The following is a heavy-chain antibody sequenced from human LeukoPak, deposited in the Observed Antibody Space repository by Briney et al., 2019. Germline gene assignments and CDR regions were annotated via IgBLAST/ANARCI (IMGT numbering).Heavy chain of an antibody. CDR1: GFTFSTYA. J-gene: IGHJ4*02. D-gene: IGHD1-26*01. CDR2: ISSDGGRT. Sequence: GGSLRLSCSASGFTFSTYAMHWVRQAPGKGLEYVSAISSDGGRTYYADSVKGRFTISRDNSKNTLYLQMNSLRAEDTALYYCAKGSGDIDYWGQGTLVTVSS. V-gene: IGHV3-64*04. CDR3: AKGSGDIDY.